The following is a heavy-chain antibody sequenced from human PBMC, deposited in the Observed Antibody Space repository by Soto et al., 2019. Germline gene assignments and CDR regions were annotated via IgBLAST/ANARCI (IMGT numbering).Heavy chain of an antibody. Sequence: QVQLQESGPGLVKPSETLSLTCTVSGGSISSYYWSWIRQPPGKGLEWIGYIYYSGSTNYNPSLKSRVTISVDTSKNQFSLKLSSVTAADTAVYYCARGRYSSSWYLVWPPFDYWGQGTLVTVSS. CDR1: GGSISSYY. D-gene: IGHD6-13*01. V-gene: IGHV4-59*08. CDR3: ARGRYSSSWYLVWPPFDY. CDR2: IYYSGST. J-gene: IGHJ4*02.